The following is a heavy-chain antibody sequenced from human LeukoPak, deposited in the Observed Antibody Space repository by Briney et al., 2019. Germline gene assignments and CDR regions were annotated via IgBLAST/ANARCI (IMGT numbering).Heavy chain of an antibody. CDR2: IIPIFGTA. J-gene: IGHJ4*02. CDR1: GGTFSSYA. CDR3: ARASRPLIAVAGEFDY. D-gene: IGHD6-19*01. Sequence: SVKVSCKASGGTFSSYAISWVRQAPGQGLEWMGGIIPIFGTANYAQKFQGRVTITADESTSTAYMELSSLRSEDTAVYCCARASRPLIAVAGEFDYWGQGTLVTVSS. V-gene: IGHV1-69*13.